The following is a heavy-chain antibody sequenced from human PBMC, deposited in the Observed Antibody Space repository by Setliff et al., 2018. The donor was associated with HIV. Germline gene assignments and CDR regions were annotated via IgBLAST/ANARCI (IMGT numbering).Heavy chain of an antibody. V-gene: IGHV1-3*01. Sequence: SVKVSCKTSGYPFKSYPMHWVRQAPGQRLEWMGWIHGGNGNTKDSQKFQGRITISRDTAATSSHMELRSLRSADTAVYYCARAFRWHAFDIWGQGTMVTVSS. D-gene: IGHD2-15*01. CDR2: IHGGNGNT. J-gene: IGHJ3*02. CDR3: ARAFRWHAFDI. CDR1: GYPFKSYP.